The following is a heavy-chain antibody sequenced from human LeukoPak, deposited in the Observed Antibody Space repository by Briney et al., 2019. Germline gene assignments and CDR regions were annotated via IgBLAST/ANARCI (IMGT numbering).Heavy chain of an antibody. J-gene: IGHJ5*02. CDR2: INSSGGFT. CDR1: GYTFSTHY. V-gene: IGHV1-46*01. Sequence: ASVKVSCKASGYTFSTHYIHWVRQAPGQGLEWMGIINSSGGFTSYAQKLQGRVTMTRDTSTSTVYMEVSSLRPEDTAVYYCATSIYEFDPWGQGTLVTVSS. CDR3: ATSIYEFDP. D-gene: IGHD3-3*01.